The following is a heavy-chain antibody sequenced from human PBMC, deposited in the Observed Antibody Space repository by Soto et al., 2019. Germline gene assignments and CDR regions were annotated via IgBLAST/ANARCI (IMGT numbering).Heavy chain of an antibody. CDR3: AKVFFDSSGFYPSLDALDI. J-gene: IGHJ3*02. D-gene: IGHD3-22*01. Sequence: QVQLAESGGGVVQPGRSLTITCAASGFTLGTYGMHWVRQAPGKGLEWVAVISNDGGDKYYSDSVMGRFTSSRDNSKNTLFLQMNSLRAEDTAVYFCAKVFFDSSGFYPSLDALDILGQGTVVTVSS. CDR1: GFTLGTYG. V-gene: IGHV3-30*18. CDR2: ISNDGGDK.